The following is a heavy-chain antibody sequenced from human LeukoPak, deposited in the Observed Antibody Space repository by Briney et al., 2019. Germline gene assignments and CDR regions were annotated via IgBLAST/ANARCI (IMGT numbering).Heavy chain of an antibody. Sequence: ASVKVSCKASGYTFTGYYMHWARQAPGQGLEWMGWINPNSGGTNYAQKFQGRVTMTRDTSISTAYMELSRLRSDDTAVYYCAREDYYDSSGYYRAGAFDIWGQGTMVTVSS. CDR1: GYTFTGYY. V-gene: IGHV1-2*02. D-gene: IGHD3-22*01. CDR3: AREDYYDSSGYYRAGAFDI. J-gene: IGHJ3*02. CDR2: INPNSGGT.